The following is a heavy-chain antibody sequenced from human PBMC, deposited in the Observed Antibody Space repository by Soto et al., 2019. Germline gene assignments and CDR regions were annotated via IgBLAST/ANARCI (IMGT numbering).Heavy chain of an antibody. D-gene: IGHD2-21*02. CDR2: ISGSGDTI. V-gene: IGHV3-23*01. J-gene: IGHJ4*02. CDR1: GFTFSYYA. Sequence: EVQLLESGGDLVQPGGSLRLSCAASGFTFSYYAMSWVRQAPGKGLEWVSAISGSGDTIYYADSVKGRFTISRDNSKSTLFLQMNSLRVEDTAVYYCAKENIVVVTSGDFDYWGQGTLVTVSS. CDR3: AKENIVVVTSGDFDY.